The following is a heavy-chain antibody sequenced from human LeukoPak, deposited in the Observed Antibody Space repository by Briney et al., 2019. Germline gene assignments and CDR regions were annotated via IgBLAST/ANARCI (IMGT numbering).Heavy chain of an antibody. CDR3: ARGDYDILTGYFSYFDY. V-gene: IGHV1-69*06. D-gene: IGHD3-9*01. CDR1: GGTFSSYA. Sequence: SVKVSCKASGGTFSSYAISWVRQAPGQGLEWMGGIIPIFGTANYAQKFQGRVTITADKSTSTAYMELSSLRSEDTAVYYCARGDYDILTGYFSYFDYWGQGTLVTVSS. CDR2: IIPIFGTA. J-gene: IGHJ4*02.